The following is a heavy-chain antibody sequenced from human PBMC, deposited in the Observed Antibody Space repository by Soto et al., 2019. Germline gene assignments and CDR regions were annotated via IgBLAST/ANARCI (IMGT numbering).Heavy chain of an antibody. Sequence: HPGGSLRLSCVVSGFTFDECAMHWVRQVPGKGLEWVSGISWDSGRIDYADSVKGRFTISRDNAKNSLFLEMNSLRPEDTALYYCAKDNTIFGVVSTVPEFFQDWGQGTLVTVSS. CDR3: AKDNTIFGVVSTVPEFFQD. J-gene: IGHJ1*01. CDR2: ISWDSGRI. D-gene: IGHD3-3*01. V-gene: IGHV3-9*01. CDR1: GFTFDECA.